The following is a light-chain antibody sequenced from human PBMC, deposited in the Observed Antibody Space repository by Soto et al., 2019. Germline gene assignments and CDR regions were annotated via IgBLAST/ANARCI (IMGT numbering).Light chain of an antibody. Sequence: EIVLTQSPGTLSLARGERATLSCRASHSVSSSYLAWYQQKPGQAPRLLIYGASSRATGIPDRFSGSGSGTDFTLTISRLEPEDFAVYYCQQYGSSPPYTFGQGTKLEI. V-gene: IGKV3-20*01. CDR1: HSVSSSY. CDR3: QQYGSSPPYT. CDR2: GAS. J-gene: IGKJ2*01.